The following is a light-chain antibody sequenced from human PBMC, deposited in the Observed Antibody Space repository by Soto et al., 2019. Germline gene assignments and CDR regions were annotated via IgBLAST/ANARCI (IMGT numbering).Light chain of an antibody. CDR2: GAS. Sequence: IVLTQSPGTLSLSPGERATLFCRASQSVSSSYLAWYQQKPGQAPRLLIYGASSRATGMPDRFSGSGSGTDFTLTISRLEPEDFAVYYCQQYGSSPFTVGPGTKVDIK. J-gene: IGKJ3*01. CDR3: QQYGSSPFT. V-gene: IGKV3-20*01. CDR1: QSVSSSY.